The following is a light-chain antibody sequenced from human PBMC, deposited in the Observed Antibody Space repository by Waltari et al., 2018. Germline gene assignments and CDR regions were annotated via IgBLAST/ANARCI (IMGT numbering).Light chain of an antibody. V-gene: IGLV3-21*02. CDR1: NIGRKN. Sequence: SFVLTQPPSVSVAPGQTARITCGANNIGRKNVHWYQQKSGQAPVLVVYDDSARPSGIPERFSGSNSGNTATLTISRVEAGDEADFYCQVWDIDSDHPVFGTGTTVTVL. CDR3: QVWDIDSDHPV. CDR2: DDS. J-gene: IGLJ1*01.